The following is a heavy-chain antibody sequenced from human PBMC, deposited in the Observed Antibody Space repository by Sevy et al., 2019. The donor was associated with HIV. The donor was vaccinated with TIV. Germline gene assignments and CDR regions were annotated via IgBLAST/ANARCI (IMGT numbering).Heavy chain of an antibody. CDR3: ARDDIVVVPAAIGYYYGMDV. J-gene: IGHJ6*02. CDR1: GFTFSSYS. Sequence: GGSLRLSCAASGFTFSSYSMNWVRQAPGKGLEWVSSISSSSSYIYYADSVKGRFTISRDNAKNSLYLQMNSLRAEDTALYYCARDDIVVVPAAIGYYYGMDVWGQGTTVTVSS. D-gene: IGHD2-2*01. CDR2: ISSSSSYI. V-gene: IGHV3-21*01.